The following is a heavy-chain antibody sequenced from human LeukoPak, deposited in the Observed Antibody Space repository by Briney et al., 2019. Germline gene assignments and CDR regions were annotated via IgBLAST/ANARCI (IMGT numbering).Heavy chain of an antibody. J-gene: IGHJ5*02. CDR3: AKDSFPRLTGHNWFDP. Sequence: GRSLRLSCAASGFTFDDYAMHWVRQAPGKGLEWVSGISWNSGSISYADSVKGRFTISRDNAKTSLYLQMNSLRAEDTALYYCAKDSFPRLTGHNWFDPWGQGTLVTVSS. V-gene: IGHV3-9*01. CDR2: ISWNSGSI. D-gene: IGHD3-9*01. CDR1: GFTFDDYA.